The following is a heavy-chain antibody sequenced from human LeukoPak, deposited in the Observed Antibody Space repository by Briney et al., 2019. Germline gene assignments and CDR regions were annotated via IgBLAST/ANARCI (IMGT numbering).Heavy chain of an antibody. CDR2: INHSGST. Sequence: SETLSLTCAVYGGSFSGYYWSWIRQPPGKGLEWIGEINHSGSTNYNPSLKSRVAISVDTSKNQFSLKLSSVTAADTAVYYCARSDSGNFPLDYWGQGTLVTVSS. D-gene: IGHD4-23*01. J-gene: IGHJ4*02. CDR1: GGSFSGYY. V-gene: IGHV4-34*01. CDR3: ARSDSGNFPLDY.